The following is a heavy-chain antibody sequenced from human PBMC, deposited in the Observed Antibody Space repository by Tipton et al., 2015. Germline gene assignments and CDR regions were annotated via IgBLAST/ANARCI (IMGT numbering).Heavy chain of an antibody. J-gene: IGHJ4*02. CDR2: VYYTGST. CDR1: GGSVNSGSYY. Sequence: TLSLTCSVSGGSVNSGSYYWSWIRQPPGKGLEWIGYVYYTGSTNYNPSLKSRVTMSVDTSKNQFSLHLSSVTAADTAVYYCAREVWYNDSTGYDYWGQGSLVTVSS. D-gene: IGHD3-22*01. CDR3: AREVWYNDSTGYDY. V-gene: IGHV4-61*01.